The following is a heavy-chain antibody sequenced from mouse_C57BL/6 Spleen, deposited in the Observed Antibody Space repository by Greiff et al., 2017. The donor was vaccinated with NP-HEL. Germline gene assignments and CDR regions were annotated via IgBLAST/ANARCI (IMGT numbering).Heavy chain of an antibody. Sequence: EVQLQQSGPELVKPGASVKIPCKASGYTFTDYNMDWVKQSHGKSLEWIGDINPNNGGTIYNQKFKGKATLTVDKSSSTAYMELRSLTSEDTAVYYCARRDCYGSSYRYFDVWGTGTTVTVSS. CDR2: INPNNGGT. CDR1: GYTFTDYN. J-gene: IGHJ1*03. V-gene: IGHV1-18*01. CDR3: ARRDCYGSSYRYFDV. D-gene: IGHD1-1*01.